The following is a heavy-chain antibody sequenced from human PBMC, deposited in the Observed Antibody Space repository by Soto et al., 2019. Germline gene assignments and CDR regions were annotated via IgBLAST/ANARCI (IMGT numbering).Heavy chain of an antibody. V-gene: IGHV1-18*01. Sequence: QVQLVQSGAEVKKPGASVKVSCKASGYTFITYGVSWVRQAPGQGLDWLGWISTYNRNTRYAERLQGRGTMTTDTTTNTAYMELRNLRSDDTAVYYCARGPTDYYDNSANYFLDYWGQGTLVTVSS. CDR3: ARGPTDYYDNSANYFLDY. CDR2: ISTYNRNT. J-gene: IGHJ4*02. CDR1: GYTFITYG. D-gene: IGHD3-22*01.